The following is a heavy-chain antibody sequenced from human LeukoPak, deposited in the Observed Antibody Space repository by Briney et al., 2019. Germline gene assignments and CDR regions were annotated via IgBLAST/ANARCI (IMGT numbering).Heavy chain of an antibody. CDR2: IYTSGST. J-gene: IGHJ3*02. D-gene: IGHD3-10*01. CDR1: GGSISSYY. Sequence: SETLSLTCTVSGGSISSYYWSWIRQPAGKGLEWIGRIYTSGSTNYNPSLKSRVTMSVDTSKNQFSLKLSSVTAADTAVYCCARDLPRNRITMVRDDAFDIWGQGTMVTVSS. V-gene: IGHV4-4*07. CDR3: ARDLPRNRITMVRDDAFDI.